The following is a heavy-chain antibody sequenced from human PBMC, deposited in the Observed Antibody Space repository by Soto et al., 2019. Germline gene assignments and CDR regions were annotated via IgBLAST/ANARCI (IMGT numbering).Heavy chain of an antibody. J-gene: IGHJ6*02. V-gene: IGHV4-59*01. CDR3: ARGRYLAVRPPYYYYYAMDV. Sequence: KPSETLSLTCFVSGGSITSYHWSWIRQFPGKGLEWIAYTSYTGNTNYNPSLQSRVTISMDTSKNQLSLKLTSMTAADTAVYYCARGRYLAVRPPYYYYYAMDVWGQGTTVTVSS. CDR1: GGSITSYH. D-gene: IGHD6-6*01. CDR2: TSYTGNT.